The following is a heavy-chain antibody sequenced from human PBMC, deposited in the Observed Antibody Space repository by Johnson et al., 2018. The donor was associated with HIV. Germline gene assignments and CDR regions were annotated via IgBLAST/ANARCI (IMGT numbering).Heavy chain of an antibody. CDR1: GFTFSSYA. D-gene: IGHD1-7*01. V-gene: IGHV3-30*04. J-gene: IGHJ3*02. CDR2: ISYDGSNK. CDR3: ARDVGYNWNYDAAFDI. Sequence: QVQLVESGGGLVQPGGSLRLSCAASGFTFSSYAMHWVRQAPGKGLEWVAVISYDGSNKYYADSVKGRFTISRDNAKNSLYLQMNSLRAEDTAVYYCARDVGYNWNYDAAFDIWGQGTMVTVSS.